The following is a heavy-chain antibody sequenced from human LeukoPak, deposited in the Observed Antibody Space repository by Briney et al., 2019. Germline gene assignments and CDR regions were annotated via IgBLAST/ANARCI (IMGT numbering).Heavy chain of an antibody. CDR3: AKGIGGATVTTY. CDR2: IRYDESNK. Sequence: GGSLRLSCAASGLIVSNYYISWVRQAPGKGLEWVAFIRYDESNKYYADSVKGRFTISRDNSKNTLYLQMNSLRAEDTAVYYCAKGIGGATVTTYWGQGTLVTVSS. J-gene: IGHJ4*02. CDR1: GLIVSNYY. D-gene: IGHD4-17*01. V-gene: IGHV3-30*02.